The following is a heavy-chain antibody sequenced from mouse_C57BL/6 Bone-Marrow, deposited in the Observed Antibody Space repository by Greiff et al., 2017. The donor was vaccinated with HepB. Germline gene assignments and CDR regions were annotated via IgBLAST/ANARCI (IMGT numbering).Heavy chain of an antibody. CDR2: ISSGGSYT. V-gene: IGHV5-6*02. D-gene: IGHD1-1*01. J-gene: IGHJ1*03. CDR1: GFTFSSYG. CDR3: ASYGSSYKYFDV. Sequence: DVKLQESGGDLVKPGGSLKLSCAASGFTFSSYGMSWVRQTPDKRLEWVATISSGGSYTYYPDSVKGRFTISRDNAKNTLYLQMSSLKSEDTAMYYCASYGSSYKYFDVWGTGTTVTVSS.